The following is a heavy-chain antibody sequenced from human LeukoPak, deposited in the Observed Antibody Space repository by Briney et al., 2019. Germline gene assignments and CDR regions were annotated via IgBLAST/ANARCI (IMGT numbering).Heavy chain of an antibody. CDR3: ASRSSSSWYYYYYYMDV. CDR1: GFTVSSNY. J-gene: IGHJ6*03. V-gene: IGHV3-66*01. D-gene: IGHD6-13*01. Sequence: GGSLRLSCAASGFTVSSNYMSWVRQAPGKGLEWVSVIYSGGSTYYADSVKGRFTISRDNSKNTLYLQMNSLRAEDTAVYYCASRSSSSWYYYYYYMDVWGKGTTVTVSS. CDR2: IYSGGST.